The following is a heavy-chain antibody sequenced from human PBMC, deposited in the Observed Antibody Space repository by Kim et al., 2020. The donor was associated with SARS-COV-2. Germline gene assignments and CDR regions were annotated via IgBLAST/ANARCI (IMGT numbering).Heavy chain of an antibody. CDR3: ARALTVTGHFDY. D-gene: IGHD4-17*01. J-gene: IGHJ4*02. V-gene: IGHV4-4*02. Sequence: NNNPHLKSKVAMSVDKSRNQFSLNLSSVTAADTAVYYCARALTVTGHFDYWGQGTLVTVSS.